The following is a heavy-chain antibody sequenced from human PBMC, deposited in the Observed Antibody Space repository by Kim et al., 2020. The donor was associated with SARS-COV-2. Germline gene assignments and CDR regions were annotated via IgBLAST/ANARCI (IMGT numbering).Heavy chain of an antibody. Sequence: NYAPKFQSRVTIPADDATGTAYMELSSRRAEDTAVYYCARGGVYGGDSDYWGQGTLVTVSS. CDR3: ARGGVYGGDSDY. V-gene: IGHV1-69*01. D-gene: IGHD4-17*01. J-gene: IGHJ4*02.